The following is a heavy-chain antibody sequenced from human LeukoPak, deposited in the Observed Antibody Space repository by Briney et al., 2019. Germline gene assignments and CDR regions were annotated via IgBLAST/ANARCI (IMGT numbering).Heavy chain of an antibody. CDR1: GDSISIYY. J-gene: IGHJ4*02. CDR3: ARDRELGY. CDR2: IYNSGST. V-gene: IGHV4-59*01. Sequence: SETLSLTCTVFGDSISIYYWSWIRQPPGKGLEWIGYIYNSGSTDYNPSLKNRVTISLDTSRNQFFLKLTSVTAADTAVYYCARDRELGYWGQGILVTVSS. D-gene: IGHD3-10*01.